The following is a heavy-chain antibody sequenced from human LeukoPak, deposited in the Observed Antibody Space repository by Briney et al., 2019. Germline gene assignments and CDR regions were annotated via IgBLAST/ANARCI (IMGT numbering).Heavy chain of an antibody. CDR2: INSSGGST. CDR3: ARGPYSSSWYGLDY. J-gene: IGHJ4*02. V-gene: IGHV1-46*01. D-gene: IGHD6-13*01. Sequence: GASVKVSCKTSGYNFIYYYIHWVRQAPGQGLEWMALINSSGGSTSYAQKFQGRVTMTRDTSTSTVYMELRSLRSEDTAVYYCARGPYSSSWYGLDYWGQGTLVTVSS. CDR1: GYNFIYYY.